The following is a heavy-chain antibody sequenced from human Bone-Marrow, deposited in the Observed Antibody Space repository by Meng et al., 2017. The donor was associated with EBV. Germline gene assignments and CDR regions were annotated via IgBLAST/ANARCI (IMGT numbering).Heavy chain of an antibody. CDR2: VSFSGVSK. CDR3: AKGRATYGLEIDY. Sequence: QVQLVESGGGVVQPGCSLRLSCSASGFTFSSYAMYWVRQAPGKGLEWVAIVSFSGVSKNYVDSVRGRFTISRDNSKNTVYLQMNSLRPDDTAVYFCAKGRATYGLEIDYWGRGTMVTVAS. CDR1: GFTFSSYA. J-gene: IGHJ4*02. V-gene: IGHV3-30*04. D-gene: IGHD4-17*01.